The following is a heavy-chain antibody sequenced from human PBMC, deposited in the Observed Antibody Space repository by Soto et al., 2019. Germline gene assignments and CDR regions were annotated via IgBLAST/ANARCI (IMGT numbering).Heavy chain of an antibody. CDR2: ISWNSGSI. D-gene: IGHD6-19*01. CDR3: AVAGFS. Sequence: EVQLVESGGGLVQPGRSLRLYCAASGFTFDDYAMHWVRQAPGKGLEWVSGISWNSGSIGYADSVKGRFTISRDNAKNSLYLQMNSLRAEDTALYYCAVAGFSWGQGTLVTVSS. J-gene: IGHJ5*02. V-gene: IGHV3-9*01. CDR1: GFTFDDYA.